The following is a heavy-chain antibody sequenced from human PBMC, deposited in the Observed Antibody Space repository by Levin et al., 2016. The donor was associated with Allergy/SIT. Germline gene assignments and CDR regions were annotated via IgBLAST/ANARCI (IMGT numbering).Heavy chain of an antibody. CDR3: ARDSDGHYYFDY. CDR2: IIPIFGTA. V-gene: IGHV1-69*06. J-gene: IGHJ4*02. Sequence: SVKVSCKASGGTFSSYAISWVRQAPGQGLEWMGGIIPIFGTANYAQKFQGRVTITADKSTSTAYMELSSLRSEDTAVYYCARDSDGHYYFDYWGQGTLVTVSS. D-gene: IGHD5-24*01. CDR1: GGTFSSYA.